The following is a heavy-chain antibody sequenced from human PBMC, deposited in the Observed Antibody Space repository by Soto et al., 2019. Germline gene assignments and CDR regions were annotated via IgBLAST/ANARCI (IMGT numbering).Heavy chain of an antibody. D-gene: IGHD2-2*01. CDR2: IYSNWNA. V-gene: IGHV4-4*07. Sequence: SETLSLTCTVSGGSLSNYNWYWVRHSAGKGLEWIGRIYSNWNAYYNPSLKIRVTISLDTLNNQVSLRLSSVTAADTDNYYWARERTYQLSGDDTLDIWGLGTMVTVSS. J-gene: IGHJ3*02. CDR1: GGSLSNYN. CDR3: ARERTYQLSGDDTLDI.